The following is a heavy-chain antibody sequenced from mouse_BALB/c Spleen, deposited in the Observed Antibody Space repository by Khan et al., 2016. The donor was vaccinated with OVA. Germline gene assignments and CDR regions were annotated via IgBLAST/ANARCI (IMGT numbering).Heavy chain of an antibody. J-gene: IGHJ3*01. D-gene: IGHD1-2*01. CDR3: ARSGYGSFGF. Sequence: EVQLQQSGPDLVKPGASVRISCKASGYTFTDYNMDWVKQSHGKSLEWIGYIFPNNGGTGYNQKFKTKATLTVDTSSSTAYMELRSLTSEDSAVYYCARSGYGSFGFWGQGTLVTVSA. V-gene: IGHV1S29*02. CDR2: IFPNNGGT. CDR1: GYTFTDYN.